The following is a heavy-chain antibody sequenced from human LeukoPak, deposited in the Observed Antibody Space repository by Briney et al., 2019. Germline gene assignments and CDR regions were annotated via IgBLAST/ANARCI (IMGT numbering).Heavy chain of an antibody. D-gene: IGHD6-19*01. CDR1: GFTFSSNG. CDR3: ARDKSSGWYPYYFDY. V-gene: IGHV3-33*01. Sequence: GGSLRLSCAASGFTFSSNGMHWVRQAPGKGLEWVALIWYDGSDKYYGDSVEGRFTISRDNSKNTLYLQMNSLRAEDTAVYYCARDKSSGWYPYYFDYWGQGILVTVSS. J-gene: IGHJ4*02. CDR2: IWYDGSDK.